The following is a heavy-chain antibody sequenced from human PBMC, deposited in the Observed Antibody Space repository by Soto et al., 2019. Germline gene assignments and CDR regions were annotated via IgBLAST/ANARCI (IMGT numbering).Heavy chain of an antibody. D-gene: IGHD1-26*01. J-gene: IGHJ4*02. CDR1: GFTFTGHY. Sequence: ASVKVSCKASGFTFTGHYIHWVRQAPGQGLEWMGWINPNSGGTSYAQKFQGRVTMTRDTSITTAYMGLSRLSSDDTAVYHCAKSGSFFRPSPGYFDYWGQGTLVTVSS. V-gene: IGHV1-2*02. CDR3: AKSGSFFRPSPGYFDY. CDR2: INPNSGGT.